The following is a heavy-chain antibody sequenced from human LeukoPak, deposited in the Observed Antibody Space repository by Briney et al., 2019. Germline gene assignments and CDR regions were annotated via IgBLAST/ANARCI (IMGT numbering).Heavy chain of an antibody. Sequence: SETLSLTCAVYGGSFSGYYWSWIRQPPGKGLEWIGEINHSGSTNYNPSLKSRVTIPVDTSKNQLSLKLSSVTAADTAVYYCASLRGGSYSVDYWGQGTLVTVSS. CDR2: INHSGST. CDR3: ASLRGGSYSVDY. V-gene: IGHV4-34*01. D-gene: IGHD1-26*01. J-gene: IGHJ4*02. CDR1: GGSFSGYY.